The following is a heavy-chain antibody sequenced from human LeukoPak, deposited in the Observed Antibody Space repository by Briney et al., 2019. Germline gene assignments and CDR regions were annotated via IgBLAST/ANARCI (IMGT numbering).Heavy chain of an antibody. CDR1: GFTFSSYD. CDR3: VRASRGWYYFDY. J-gene: IGHJ4*02. CDR2: IGTAGDP. D-gene: IGHD6-19*01. Sequence: GRSLRFSCAASGFTFSSYDMHWVRQVTGKGLEWVSAIGTAGDPSYPGSVKGRFTISREIAKNSLYLQMNSLRDGDTAVYYCVRASRGWYYFDYWGQGTLVTVSS. V-gene: IGHV3-13*05.